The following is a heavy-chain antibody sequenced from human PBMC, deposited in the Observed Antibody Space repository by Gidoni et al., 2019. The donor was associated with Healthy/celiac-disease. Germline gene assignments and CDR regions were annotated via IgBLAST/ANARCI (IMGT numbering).Heavy chain of an antibody. D-gene: IGHD3-22*01. CDR1: GFTFSGSA. CDR3: TRYYYDSSGYYRSDYFDY. CDR2: IRSKANSYAT. V-gene: IGHV3-73*01. Sequence: EVQLVESGGGLVQPGGSLKLSCAASGFTFSGSAMHWVRQASGKGLEWVGRIRSKANSYATAYAASVKGRFTISRDDSKNTAYLQMNSLKTEDTAVYYCTRYYYDSSGYYRSDYFDYWGQGTLVTVSS. J-gene: IGHJ4*02.